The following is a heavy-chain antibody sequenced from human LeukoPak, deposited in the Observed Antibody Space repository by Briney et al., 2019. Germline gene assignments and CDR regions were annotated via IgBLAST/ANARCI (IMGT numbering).Heavy chain of an antibody. J-gene: IGHJ6*02. D-gene: IGHD2-21*02. CDR1: GYTFTGYY. V-gene: IGHV1-2*02. CDR3: ASYCGGDCYSEDGMDV. CDR2: XNPNSGXX. Sequence: ASVKVSCKASGYTFTGYYMHWVRQAPGXXXXXXXXXNPNSGXXXXXXKFXXXVXXXXDTSISTAYMELSRLRSDDTAVYYCASYCGGDCYSEDGMDVWGQGTTVTVSS.